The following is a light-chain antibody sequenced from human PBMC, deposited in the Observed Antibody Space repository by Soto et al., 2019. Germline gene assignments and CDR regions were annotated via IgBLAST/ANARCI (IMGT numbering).Light chain of an antibody. Sequence: EIVMTQSPATLSVSPGERATLSCSASQSVSSNLAWYHQKPGQAPRLLIYGASTRATGIPARFSGSGSGTEFTLTISSLQSEDFAVYYCQQYNNWPPAYTFGQGTKLEIK. V-gene: IGKV3-15*01. CDR3: QQYNNWPPAYT. CDR2: GAS. J-gene: IGKJ2*01. CDR1: QSVSSN.